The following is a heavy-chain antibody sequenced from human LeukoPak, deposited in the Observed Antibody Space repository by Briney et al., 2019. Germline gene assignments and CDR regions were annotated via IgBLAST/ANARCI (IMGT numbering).Heavy chain of an antibody. CDR1: GFTFSSYA. J-gene: IGHJ4*02. CDR3: ARVPLWSMHSFDY. Sequence: GRSLRLSCAASGFTFSSYAMHWVRQAPGKGLEWVAVISYDGSNKYYADSVKGRFTISRDNSKNTLCLQMNSLRAEDTAVYYCARVPLWSMHSFDYWGQGTLVTVSS. CDR2: ISYDGSNK. V-gene: IGHV3-30-3*01. D-gene: IGHD3-16*01.